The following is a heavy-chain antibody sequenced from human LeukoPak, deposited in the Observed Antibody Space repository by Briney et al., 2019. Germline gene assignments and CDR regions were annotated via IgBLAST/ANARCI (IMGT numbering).Heavy chain of an antibody. CDR2: LSGSGITT. V-gene: IGHV3-23*01. CDR3: AKGIYSSGWSYFDY. CDR1: GFTFSNSA. Sequence: AGGSLRLSCAASGFTFSNSAVSWVRQAPGKGLEWVSTLSGSGITTYYADSVKGRFTISRDNSKNTLYLQMNSLRAEDTAVYYCAKGIYSSGWSYFDYWGHGTVVTVSS. D-gene: IGHD6-19*01. J-gene: IGHJ4*01.